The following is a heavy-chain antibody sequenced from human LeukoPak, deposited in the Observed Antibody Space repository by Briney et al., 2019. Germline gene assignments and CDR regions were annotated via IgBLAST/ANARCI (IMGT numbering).Heavy chain of an antibody. Sequence: GGSLRLSCAASGFTVSSNFMSWVRQAPGKGLEWVSLIYSGGSTYYADSVKGRFTISRDISKNTLFLQLNSLRAEDTAVYYCARGGVVVAAIDAFDVWGQGTLVTVSS. D-gene: IGHD2-15*01. J-gene: IGHJ3*01. CDR2: IYSGGST. CDR1: GFTVSSNF. V-gene: IGHV3-66*01. CDR3: ARGGVVVAAIDAFDV.